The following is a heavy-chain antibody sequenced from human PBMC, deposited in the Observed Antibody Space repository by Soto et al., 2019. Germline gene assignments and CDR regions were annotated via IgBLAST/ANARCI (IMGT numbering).Heavy chain of an antibody. D-gene: IGHD3-10*01. CDR2: IIPIFGTA. CDR1: GGTFSSYA. J-gene: IGHJ6*02. CDR3: ARVMVRGEPYYYGMDV. Sequence: SVKVSCKASGGTFSSYAISWVRQAPGQGLEWMGGIIPIFGTANYAQKFQGRVTITADESTSTAYMELSSLRSEDTAVYYCARVMVRGEPYYYGMDVWGQGATVTVSS. V-gene: IGHV1-69*13.